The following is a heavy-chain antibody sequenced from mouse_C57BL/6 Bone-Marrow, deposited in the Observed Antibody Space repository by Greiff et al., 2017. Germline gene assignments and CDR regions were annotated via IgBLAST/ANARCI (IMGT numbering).Heavy chain of an antibody. D-gene: IGHD1-1*01. V-gene: IGHV1-69*01. Sequence: LQQPGAELVMPGASVKLSCKASGYTFTSYWMHWVKQRPGQGLEWIGAIDPSDSYTNYNQKFKGKSTLTVDKSSSTAYMQLSSQTSEDSAVYYCARSYITTVVAYYYAMDYWGQGTSVTVSS. CDR1: GYTFTSYW. CDR3: ARSYITTVVAYYYAMDY. CDR2: IDPSDSYT. J-gene: IGHJ4*01.